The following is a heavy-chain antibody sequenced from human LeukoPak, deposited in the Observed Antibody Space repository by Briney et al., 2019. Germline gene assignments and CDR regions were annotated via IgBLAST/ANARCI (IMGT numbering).Heavy chain of an antibody. CDR2: ISYDGSNK. Sequence: PGRSLRLSCAASGFTFSSHAMHWVRQAPGTGLEWVAVISYDGSNKYYADSVRGRFTISRDNSKNTLYLQMNSLRAEDTAVYYCARYYGAGRGYYGMDVWGQGTTVTVSS. V-gene: IGHV3-30-3*01. CDR3: ARYYGAGRGYYGMDV. CDR1: GFTFSSHA. J-gene: IGHJ6*02. D-gene: IGHD3-10*01.